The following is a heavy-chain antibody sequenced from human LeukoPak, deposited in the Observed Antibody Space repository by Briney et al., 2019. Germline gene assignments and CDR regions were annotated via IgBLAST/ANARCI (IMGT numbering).Heavy chain of an antibody. CDR1: GFTFSSYA. V-gene: IGHV3-21*01. D-gene: IGHD3-22*01. CDR3: ARVWGYYDSSGYYYFYYYGMDV. J-gene: IGHJ6*02. Sequence: GGSLRLSCAASGFTFSSYAMSWVRQAPGKGLEWVSSISSSSSYIYYADSVKGRFTISRDNAKNSLYLQMNSLRAEDTAVYYCARVWGYYDSSGYYYFYYYGMDVWGQGTTVTVSS. CDR2: ISSSSSYI.